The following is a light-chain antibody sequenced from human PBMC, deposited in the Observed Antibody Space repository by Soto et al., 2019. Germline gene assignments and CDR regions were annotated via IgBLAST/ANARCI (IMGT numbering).Light chain of an antibody. CDR3: QQTYSPPFT. CDR2: AAS. J-gene: IGKJ3*01. CDR1: QRITNS. Sequence: DIQMTQYPSSLSASVGDRVTIPCRASQRITNSLNWYQQKPGRAPNLLIYAASSLQRGIPSRFSGSGSGTDFTLTISSLQSDDLATYYCQQTYSPPFTFGPGTKVDIK. V-gene: IGKV1-39*01.